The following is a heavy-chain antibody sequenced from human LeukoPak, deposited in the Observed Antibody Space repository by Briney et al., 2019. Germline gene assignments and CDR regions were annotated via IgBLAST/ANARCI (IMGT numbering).Heavy chain of an antibody. V-gene: IGHV4-34*01. CDR3: ARGQRYMDV. CDR1: GGSFSGYY. CDR2: TNHSGST. Sequence: SETLSLTCAVYGGSFSGYYWSWIRQPPGKGLEWIGETNHSGSTNYNPSLKSRVTISVGTSKNQFSLKLSSVTAADTAVYYCARGQRYMDVWGKGTTVTVSS. J-gene: IGHJ6*03.